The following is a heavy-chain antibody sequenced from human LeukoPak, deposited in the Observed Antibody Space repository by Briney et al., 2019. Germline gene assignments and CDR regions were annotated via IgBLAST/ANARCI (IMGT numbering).Heavy chain of an antibody. CDR3: ARGADSSGYYSIFYFDY. Sequence: SETLSLTCTVSGGSISSYYWNRIRQPPGKGLEWIGYIYYSGSTNYNPSLKSRVTISVDTSKNQFSLKLSSVTAADTAVYYCARGADSSGYYSIFYFDYWGQGTLVTVSS. D-gene: IGHD3-22*01. CDR1: GGSISSYY. J-gene: IGHJ4*02. V-gene: IGHV4-59*01. CDR2: IYYSGST.